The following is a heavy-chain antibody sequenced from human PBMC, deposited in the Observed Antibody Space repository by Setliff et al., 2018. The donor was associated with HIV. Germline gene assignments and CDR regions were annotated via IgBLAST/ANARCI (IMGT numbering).Heavy chain of an antibody. J-gene: IGHJ6*02. CDR2: ISTYSDET. CDR3: ARDVEHMMDV. V-gene: IGHV1-18*01. CDR1: GYTFTAYG. Sequence: GASVKVSCKPSGYTFTAYGLSWVRQAPGQGLEWMGWISTYSDETSYAQKLQGRVTMTTDTSTRTAYMELRRLRFDDTAVYYCARDVEHMMDVWGQGTTVTVSS.